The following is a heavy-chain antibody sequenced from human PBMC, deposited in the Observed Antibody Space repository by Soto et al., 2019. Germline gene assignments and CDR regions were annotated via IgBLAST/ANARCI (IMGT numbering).Heavy chain of an antibody. Sequence: SETLSLTCAVYGGSFSGYYWSWIRQPPGKGLEWIGEINHSGSTNYNPSLKSRVTISVDTSKNQFSLKLSSVTAADTAVYYCARLQYYDILTGFYYYYGMDVWGQGTTVTVSS. CDR2: INHSGST. D-gene: IGHD3-9*01. CDR1: GGSFSGYY. V-gene: IGHV4-34*01. CDR3: ARLQYYDILTGFYYYYGMDV. J-gene: IGHJ6*02.